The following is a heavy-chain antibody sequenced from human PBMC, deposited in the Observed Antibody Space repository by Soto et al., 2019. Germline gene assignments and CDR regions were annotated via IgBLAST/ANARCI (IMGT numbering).Heavy chain of an antibody. J-gene: IGHJ6*02. V-gene: IGHV5-51*01. CDR3: AGGGVRGVITRTRDYYGMDV. D-gene: IGHD3-10*01. CDR2: IYPGDSDT. CDR1: GYSFTSYW. Sequence: PGESLKISCKGSGYSFTSYWIGWVRQMPGKGLEWMGIIYPGDSDTRYSPSFQGQVTISADKSISTAYLQWSCLKASDTAMYYCAGGGVRGVITRTRDYYGMDVWGQGTTVTVSS.